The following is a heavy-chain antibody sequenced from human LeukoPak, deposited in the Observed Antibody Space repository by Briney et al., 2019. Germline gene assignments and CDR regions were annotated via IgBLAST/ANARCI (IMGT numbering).Heavy chain of an antibody. CDR1: GYTFTSYY. V-gene: IGHV1-46*01. CDR3: ARVTSRLWAFDI. D-gene: IGHD1/OR15-1a*01. CDR2: INPSGGST. Sequence: ASVKVSCKASGYTFTSYYMHWVRQPPAQGLEWMGIINPSGGSTSYAHKFQGTGTMTRDTATSTVYMELSSLRSEVTAMYYCARVTSRLWAFDIWGQGKMVTVSS. J-gene: IGHJ3*02.